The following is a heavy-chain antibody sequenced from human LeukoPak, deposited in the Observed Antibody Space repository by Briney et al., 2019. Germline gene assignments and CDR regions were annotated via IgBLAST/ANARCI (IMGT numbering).Heavy chain of an antibody. J-gene: IGHJ4*02. CDR2: IYYSGST. CDR1: GGSISSSSYY. V-gene: IGHV4-39*01. CDR3: ARLTSYGSGSYSFDY. D-gene: IGHD3-10*01. Sequence: KTSETLSLTCTVSGGSISSSSYYWGWIRQPPGKGLEWIGSIYYSGSTYYNPSLKSRVTISVDTSKNQFSLKLSSVTAADTAVYYCARLTSYGSGSYSFDYWGQGTLVTVSS.